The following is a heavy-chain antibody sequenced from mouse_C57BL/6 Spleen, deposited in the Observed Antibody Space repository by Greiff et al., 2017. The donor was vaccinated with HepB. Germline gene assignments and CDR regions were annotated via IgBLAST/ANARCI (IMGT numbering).Heavy chain of an antibody. J-gene: IGHJ3*01. V-gene: IGHV5-4*01. CDR2: ISDGGSYT. CDR3: ARGYGNYVGFAY. Sequence: EVQRVESGGGLVKPGGSLKLSCAASGFTFSSYAMSWVRQTPEKRLEWVATISDGGSYTYYPDNVKGRFTISRDNAKNNLYLQMSHLKSEDTAMYYCARGYGNYVGFAYWGQGTLVTVSA. CDR1: GFTFSSYA. D-gene: IGHD2-1*01.